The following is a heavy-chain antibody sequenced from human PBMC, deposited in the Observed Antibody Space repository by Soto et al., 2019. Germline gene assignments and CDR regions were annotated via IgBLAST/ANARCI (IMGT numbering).Heavy chain of an antibody. CDR3: ARGEGYCSGGSCYTYYFDY. V-gene: IGHV3-33*01. Sequence: GGSLRLSCAASGFTFSSYGMHWVRQAPGKGLEWVAVIWYDGSNKYYADSVKGRFTISRDNSKNTLYLQMNSLRAEDTAVYYCARGEGYCSGGSCYTYYFDYWGQGTLVTVSS. J-gene: IGHJ4*02. CDR2: IWYDGSNK. D-gene: IGHD2-15*01. CDR1: GFTFSSYG.